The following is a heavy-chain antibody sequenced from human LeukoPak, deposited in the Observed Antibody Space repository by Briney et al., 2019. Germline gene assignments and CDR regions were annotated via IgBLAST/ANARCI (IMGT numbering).Heavy chain of an antibody. CDR2: IYYSGST. J-gene: IGHJ6*03. Sequence: PSETLSLTCTVSGGSISSYYWSWIRQPPGKGLEWIGYIYYSGSTNYNPSLKSRVTISVDTSKNQFSLKLSSVTAADTAVYYCARDYRIGSSGWYGVGYMDVWGKGTTVTVSS. D-gene: IGHD6-19*01. CDR3: ARDYRIGSSGWYGVGYMDV. V-gene: IGHV4-59*01. CDR1: GGSISSYY.